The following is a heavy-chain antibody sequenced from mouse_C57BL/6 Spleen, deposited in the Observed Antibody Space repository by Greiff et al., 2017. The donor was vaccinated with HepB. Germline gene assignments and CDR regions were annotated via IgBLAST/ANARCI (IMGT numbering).Heavy chain of an antibody. D-gene: IGHD1-1*01. Sequence: EVHLVESGGGLVKPGGSLKLSCAASGFTFSSYAMSWVRQTPEKRLEWVATISDGGSYTYYPDNVKGRFTISRDNAKNNLYLQMSHLKSEDTAMYYCARERGLLRSFDYWGQGTTLTVSS. CDR3: ARERGLLRSFDY. V-gene: IGHV5-4*01. CDR2: ISDGGSYT. J-gene: IGHJ2*01. CDR1: GFTFSSYA.